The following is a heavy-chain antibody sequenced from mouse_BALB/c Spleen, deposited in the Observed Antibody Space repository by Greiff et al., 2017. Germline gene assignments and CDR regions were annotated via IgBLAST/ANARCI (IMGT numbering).Heavy chain of an antibody. Sequence: EVQLVESGGGLVQPGGSRKLSCAASGFTFSSFGMHWVRQAPEKGLEWVAYISSGSSTIYYADTVKGRFTISRDNPKNTLFLQMTSLRSGDTAMCYCARSTTVAFDYWGQGTTLTVSS. CDR3: ARSTTVAFDY. D-gene: IGHD1-1*01. CDR2: ISSGSSTI. CDR1: GFTFSSFG. J-gene: IGHJ2*01. V-gene: IGHV5-17*02.